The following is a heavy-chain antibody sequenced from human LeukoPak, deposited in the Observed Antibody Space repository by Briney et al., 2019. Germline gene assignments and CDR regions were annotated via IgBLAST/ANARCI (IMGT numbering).Heavy chain of an antibody. D-gene: IGHD4-17*01. Sequence: PGGSLRLSCAASGFTFSSYSMIWVRQAPGKGLEWVSSISSSSSYIYYADSVKGLFTISRDNAKNSLYLQMNSLRAEDTAVYYCARDNRFYGDPLRAPDNYYYYGMDVWGQGTTVTVSS. CDR2: ISSSSSYI. CDR3: ARDNRFYGDPLRAPDNYYYYGMDV. J-gene: IGHJ6*02. V-gene: IGHV3-21*01. CDR1: GFTFSSYS.